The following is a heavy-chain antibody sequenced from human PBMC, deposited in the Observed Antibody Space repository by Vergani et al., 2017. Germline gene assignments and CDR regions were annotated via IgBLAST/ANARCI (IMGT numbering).Heavy chain of an antibody. CDR1: GFTFSSYG. J-gene: IGHJ6*02. Sequence: VQLVESGGGVVQPGRSLRLSCAASGFTFSSYGMHWVRQAPGKGLEWVSAISGSGGSTYYADSVKGRFTISRDNSKNTLYLQMNSLRAEDTAVYYCAKTDTAMYYYYYGMDVWGQGTTVTVSS. V-gene: IGHV3-23*04. CDR2: ISGSGGST. CDR3: AKTDTAMYYYYYGMDV. D-gene: IGHD5-18*01.